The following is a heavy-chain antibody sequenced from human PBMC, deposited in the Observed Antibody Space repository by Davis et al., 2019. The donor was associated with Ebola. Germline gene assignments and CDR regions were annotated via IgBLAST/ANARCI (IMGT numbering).Heavy chain of an antibody. CDR3: AKGTTGDY. J-gene: IGHJ4*02. Sequence: GESLKISCAASGFTFSSYGMHWVRQAPGKGLEWVGRIKSKTDGGTTDYAAPVKGRFTISRDDSKNTLYLQMNSLRAEDTAVYYCAKGTTGDYWGQGTLVTVSS. D-gene: IGHD4-17*01. CDR1: GFTFSSYG. CDR2: IKSKTDGGTT. V-gene: IGHV3-15*07.